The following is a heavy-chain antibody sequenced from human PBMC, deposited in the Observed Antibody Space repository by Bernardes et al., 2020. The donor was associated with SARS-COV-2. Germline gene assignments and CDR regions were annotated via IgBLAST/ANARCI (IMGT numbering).Heavy chain of an antibody. CDR3: ATLSWSGYSLFNAFDI. CDR2: IYPGGSDT. D-gene: IGHD3-3*01. J-gene: IGHJ3*02. V-gene: IGHV5-51*01. CDR1: RYSFTSYW. Sequence: GESLKISCKGSRYSFTSYWIGWVRQMPGKGLEWMGIIYPGGSDTRYSPSFQGQVTISADRSIGTAYLQWSSLKASDTAVYYCATLSWSGYSLFNAFDIWGQGTMVTVSS.